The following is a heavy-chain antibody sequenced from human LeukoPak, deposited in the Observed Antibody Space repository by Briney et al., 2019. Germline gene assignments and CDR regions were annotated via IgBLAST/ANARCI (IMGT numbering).Heavy chain of an antibody. Sequence: PGRSLRLSCTASGFAFSDYAMNWVRQAPGKGLKYVSAITSNGGSTYYADSVKGRFTISRYNSKNTLYLQMSSLRAEDTAVYYCVKGRCSGSSCYGGDYWGQGTLVTVSS. CDR3: VKGRCSGSSCYGGDY. CDR1: GFAFSDYA. CDR2: ITSNGGST. D-gene: IGHD2-2*01. V-gene: IGHV3-64D*06. J-gene: IGHJ4*02.